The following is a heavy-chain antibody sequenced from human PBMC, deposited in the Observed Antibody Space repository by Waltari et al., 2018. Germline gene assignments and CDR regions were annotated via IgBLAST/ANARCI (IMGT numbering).Heavy chain of an antibody. CDR2: ISDSGGIT. D-gene: IGHD2-2*01. V-gene: IGHV3-23*01. CDR1: GFTFRILA. J-gene: IGHJ4*02. Sequence: EVQLLESGGGLVQPGGSVRLPCAASGFTFRILAMSWVRQAPGKGLEWVSSISDSGGITYYVDSVRGRFTISRDNSKSTLYLQMNSLRAEDTAVYYCAKRPGYYFDYWGQGTLVTVSS. CDR3: AKRPGYYFDY.